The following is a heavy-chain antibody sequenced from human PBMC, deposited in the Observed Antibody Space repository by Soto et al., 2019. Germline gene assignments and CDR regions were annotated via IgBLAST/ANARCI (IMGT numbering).Heavy chain of an antibody. CDR2: ILYSGTT. V-gene: IGHV4-30-4*01. CDR3: ARNGALDY. J-gene: IGHJ4*02. D-gene: IGHD2-8*01. Sequence: QVQLQESGPGLVKPSQTLSLTCTVSGGSISSGDYYWSWIRQPPWKGLEWIGYILYSGTTNYNPSLESRLTISVATSKNQFSLKLTSVTAADTAVYYCARNGALDYWGRGTLVTVSS. CDR1: GGSISSGDYY.